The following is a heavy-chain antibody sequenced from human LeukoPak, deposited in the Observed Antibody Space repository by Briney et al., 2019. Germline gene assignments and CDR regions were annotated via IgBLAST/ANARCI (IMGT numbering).Heavy chain of an antibody. CDR1: GFTFSGYW. CDR3: ARAPYSGGWYLMY. Sequence: GGSLRLSCAVSGFTFSGYWITWGRQVPGKGLGWVANIRQDGNEQYYMDSVKGRFTISKDNAKNSLFLQMNSLRAEDTAVYYCARAPYSGGWYLMYWGQGTLVTVSS. CDR2: IRQDGNEQ. J-gene: IGHJ4*02. D-gene: IGHD6-19*01. V-gene: IGHV3-7*01.